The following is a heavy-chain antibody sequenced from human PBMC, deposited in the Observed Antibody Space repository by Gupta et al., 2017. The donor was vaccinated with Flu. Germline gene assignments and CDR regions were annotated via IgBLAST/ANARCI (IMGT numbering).Heavy chain of an antibody. D-gene: IGHD1-26*01. CDR2: ISSSGSTI. CDR1: DYY. Sequence: DYYMSWIRQAPGKGLEWVSYISSSGSTIYYADSVKGRFTISRDNAKNSLYLQMNSLRAEDTAVYYCARDRKRGGSYRIIDYWGQGTLVTVSS. CDR3: ARDRKRGGSYRIIDY. V-gene: IGHV3-11*01. J-gene: IGHJ4*02.